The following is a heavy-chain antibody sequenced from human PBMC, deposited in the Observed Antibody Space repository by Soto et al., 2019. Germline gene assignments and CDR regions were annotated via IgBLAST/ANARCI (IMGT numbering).Heavy chain of an antibody. J-gene: IGHJ4*02. CDR3: ARGFDFWSGFLDH. CDR2: ISYVENKT. CDR1: GFPFRGYA. D-gene: IGHD3-3*01. V-gene: IGHV3-30-3*01. Sequence: QVQLVESGGGVVQPGKSLRLSCAASGFPFRGYALHWVRQAPGKGLEWVAVISYVENKTYYADSVKGRFTISRDNAQNTVLLQMNSLRVEDTAVFYCARGFDFWSGFLDHWGQGALVIVSS.